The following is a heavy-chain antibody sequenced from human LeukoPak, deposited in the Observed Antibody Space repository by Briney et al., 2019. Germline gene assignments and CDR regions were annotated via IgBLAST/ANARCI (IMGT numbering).Heavy chain of an antibody. D-gene: IGHD2-2*01. V-gene: IGHV3-74*01. CDR1: GFTFSRYW. CDR2: IDSDGSST. Sequence: GGSLRLSCAASGFTFSRYWMHWVRQAPGTGLVWVSRIDSDGSSTDYADSVKGRFTISRDNAKNTPYLQMNSLRADDTAVYYCSRGDCTSTTCHNWFDPWGQGTLVTVSS. CDR3: SRGDCTSTTCHNWFDP. J-gene: IGHJ5*02.